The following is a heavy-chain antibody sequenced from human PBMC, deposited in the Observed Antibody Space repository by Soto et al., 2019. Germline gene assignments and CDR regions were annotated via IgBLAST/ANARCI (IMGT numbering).Heavy chain of an antibody. Sequence: SETLSLTCAVSGGSITSDNWWTWVRQPPGGGLEWIGEISHSGITNYKASLKSRVTMSVDKTKNDVSLKLTSVTAADTAVDYCARVLRGWFDPWGQGTPVTVSS. CDR1: GGSITSDNW. V-gene: IGHV4-4*02. CDR2: ISHSGIT. J-gene: IGHJ5*02. CDR3: ARVLRGWFDP.